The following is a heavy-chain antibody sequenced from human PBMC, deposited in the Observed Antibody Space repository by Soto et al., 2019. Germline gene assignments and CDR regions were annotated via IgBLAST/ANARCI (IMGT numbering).Heavy chain of an antibody. CDR2: INPNGGVT. J-gene: IGHJ6*03. CDR3: ARKSGGATATLDYYYFYMDV. D-gene: IGHD5-12*01. CDR1: GDSFNDYY. V-gene: IGHV1-2*04. Sequence: ASVKVSCKSSGDSFNDYYIHWVRQAPGQGFEWMGWINPNGGVTKYAQKFQGWVSMTRDTSIRTVYMQLSRLRSDDTAVYYCARKSGGATATLDYYYFYMDVWGTGTTVTVSS.